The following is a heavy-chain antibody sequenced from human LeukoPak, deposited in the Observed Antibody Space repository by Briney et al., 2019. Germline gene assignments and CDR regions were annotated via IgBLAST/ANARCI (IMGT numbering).Heavy chain of an antibody. CDR2: ISSSGSLI. CDR3: AKIGVSGQWYFDL. CDR1: ESTFSSFP. Sequence: GGSLRLSCTASESTFSSFPMSWVRQAPGRGLEWISSISSSGSLIYYADSLKGRITVSRDNAKNSLYVQMNSLRAEDTAVYYCAKIGVSGQWYFDLRGRGTLVTVSS. J-gene: IGHJ2*01. D-gene: IGHD5/OR15-5a*01. V-gene: IGHV3-21*01.